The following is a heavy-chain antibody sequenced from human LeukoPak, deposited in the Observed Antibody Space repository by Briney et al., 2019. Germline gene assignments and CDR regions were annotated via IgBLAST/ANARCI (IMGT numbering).Heavy chain of an antibody. Sequence: GESLKISCKGSGYSFTSYWIGWVRQMPGKGLEWMGIIYPGDSDTRYSPSLQGQVTISADKSISTDYLQWSSLKGSDTAMYYCARREYGRYCSGGSCPGAFDIWGQGTMVTVSS. J-gene: IGHJ3*02. D-gene: IGHD2-15*01. V-gene: IGHV5-51*01. CDR2: IYPGDSDT. CDR3: ARREYGRYCSGGSCPGAFDI. CDR1: GYSFTSYW.